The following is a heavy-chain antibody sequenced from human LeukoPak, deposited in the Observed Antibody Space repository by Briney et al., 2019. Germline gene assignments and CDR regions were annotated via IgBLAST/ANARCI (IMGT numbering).Heavy chain of an antibody. V-gene: IGHV3-9*01. J-gene: IGHJ4*02. D-gene: IGHD3-22*01. Sequence: GGSLRLSCAASGFTFDDYAMHWVRQAPGKGLEWVSGISWNSGSKGYVDSVKGRFTISRDNAKNSLYLQMNSLRAEDTAVYYCARFRSSGYVLDYWGQGTLVTVSS. CDR2: ISWNSGSK. CDR1: GFTFDDYA. CDR3: ARFRSSGYVLDY.